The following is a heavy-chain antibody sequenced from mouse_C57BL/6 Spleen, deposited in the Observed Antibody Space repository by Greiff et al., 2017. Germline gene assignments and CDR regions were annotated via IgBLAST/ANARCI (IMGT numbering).Heavy chain of an antibody. Sequence: QVQLKQPGAELVKPGASVKLSCKASGYTFTSYWMHWVKQRPGRGLEWIGRIDPNSGGTKYNEKFKSKATLTVDKPSSTAYMQLSSLTSEDSAVXYGARGGTTVVAEAMDYWGQGTSVTVSS. CDR1: GYTFTSYW. CDR3: ARGGTTVVAEAMDY. V-gene: IGHV1-72*01. D-gene: IGHD1-1*01. CDR2: IDPNSGGT. J-gene: IGHJ4*01.